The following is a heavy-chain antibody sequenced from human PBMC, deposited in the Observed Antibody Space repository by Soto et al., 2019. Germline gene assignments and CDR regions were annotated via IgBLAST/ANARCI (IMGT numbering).Heavy chain of an antibody. CDR1: GGTFSSYA. Sequence: GASVKVTCKASGGTFSSYASSWVRQAPGQGLEWMGGIIPIFGTANYAQKFQGRVTITADESTSTAYMELSSLRSEDTAVYYCARQRPDKAFDIWGQGTMVTVSS. D-gene: IGHD6-25*01. J-gene: IGHJ3*02. CDR3: ARQRPDKAFDI. V-gene: IGHV1-69*13. CDR2: IIPIFGTA.